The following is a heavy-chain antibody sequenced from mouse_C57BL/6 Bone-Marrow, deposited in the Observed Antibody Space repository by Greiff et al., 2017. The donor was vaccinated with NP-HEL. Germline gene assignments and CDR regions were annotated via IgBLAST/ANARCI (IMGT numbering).Heavy chain of an antibody. V-gene: IGHV1-64*01. Sequence: QVQLQQSGAELVKPGASVKLSCKASGYTFTSYWMHWVKQRPGQGLEWIGMIHPNSGSTNYNEKFKSKATLTVDKSSSTAYMQLSSLTSEDSAVYYCASLGYYGSSHYFDYWGQGTTLTVSS. CDR1: GYTFTSYW. CDR3: ASLGYYGSSHYFDY. D-gene: IGHD1-1*01. CDR2: IHPNSGST. J-gene: IGHJ2*01.